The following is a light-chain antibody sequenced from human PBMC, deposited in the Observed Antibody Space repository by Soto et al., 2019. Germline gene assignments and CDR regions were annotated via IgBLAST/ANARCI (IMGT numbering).Light chain of an antibody. CDR2: GAS. V-gene: IGKV3-20*01. J-gene: IGKJ5*01. CDR3: QQYGSSPPSST. CDR1: QSVSSNY. Sequence: EIVLTQSPGTLSLSPGERATLSCRASQSVSSNYLAWYQQKPGQAPRLLIYGASSRATGIPDRFSGSGSGTNFTLTISRLEPEDFAVYYCQQYGSSPPSSTFGQGTRLEI.